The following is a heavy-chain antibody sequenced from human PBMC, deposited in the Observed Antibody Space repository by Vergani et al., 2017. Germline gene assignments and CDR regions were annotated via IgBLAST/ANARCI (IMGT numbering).Heavy chain of an antibody. CDR2: INPNSGGT. CDR1: GYTFTGYY. V-gene: IGHV1-2*02. J-gene: IGHJ6*02. CDR3: ARDRAVAGTAYYYYGMDV. D-gene: IGHD6-19*01. Sequence: QVQLVQSGAEVKKPGASVKVSCKASGYTFTGYYMHWVRQAPGQGLEWMGWINPNSGGTNYAQKFQGRVTMTRDTSSSTAYMELSRLRSDDTAVYYCARDRAVAGTAYYYYGMDVWGQGTTVTVSS.